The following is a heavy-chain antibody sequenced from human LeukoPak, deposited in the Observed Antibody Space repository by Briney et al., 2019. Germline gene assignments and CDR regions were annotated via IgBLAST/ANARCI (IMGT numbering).Heavy chain of an antibody. CDR1: GGTSNSHA. J-gene: IGHJ4*02. CDR2: SIPNLGTT. V-gene: IGHV1-69*04. CDR3: ATTNDGGGYQWGDFFDF. D-gene: IGHD3-22*01. Sequence: SVKVSCKASGGTSNSHAISWVRQAPGRGLEWMGRSIPNLGTTNRAQNFQDRVTLTADKSTNTAYMELTSLTSDDTAVYYCATTNDGGGYQWGDFFDFWGQGTLVTVSS.